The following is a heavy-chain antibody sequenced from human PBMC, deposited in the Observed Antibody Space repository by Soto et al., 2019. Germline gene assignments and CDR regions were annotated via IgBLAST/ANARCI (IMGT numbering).Heavy chain of an antibody. Sequence: SETLSLTCTVSGGSISSSYWSWIRQPPGKGLEWLAYIYDDGSANYNPSLKSRVTISLDTSKNQFSLKLSSVTAADTAVYYCARGIAAAGSWFDPWGQGTLVTVSS. V-gene: IGHV4-59*12. J-gene: IGHJ5*02. CDR3: ARGIAAAGSWFDP. CDR2: IYDDGSA. D-gene: IGHD6-13*01. CDR1: GGSISSSY.